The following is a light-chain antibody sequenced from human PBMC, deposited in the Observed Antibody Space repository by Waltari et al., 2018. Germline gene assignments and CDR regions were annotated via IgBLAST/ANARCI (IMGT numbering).Light chain of an antibody. Sequence: QSALTQPASVSGSPGQSITISCTGSSSDVGSYNLVSWYQQHPGKAPKLMIYEVTKRPLAVSDRFSGSNSGNTASLTISGLQAEDEADYYCCAYEGSDSWVFGGGTKLTVL. J-gene: IGLJ3*02. CDR2: EVT. CDR3: CAYEGSDSWV. CDR1: SSDVGSYNL. V-gene: IGLV2-23*02.